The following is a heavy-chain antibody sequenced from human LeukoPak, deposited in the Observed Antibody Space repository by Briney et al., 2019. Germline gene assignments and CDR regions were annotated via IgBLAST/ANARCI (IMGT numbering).Heavy chain of an antibody. CDR2: INPNSGGT. V-gene: IGHV1-2*02. CDR1: GYTFSGYY. J-gene: IGHJ6*03. D-gene: IGHD3-3*01. Sequence: ASVKVSCKASGYTFSGYYMHWVRQAPGQGLEWMGWINPNSGGTKSAQKFQGRVTMTRDTFINTAYMELSRLTSDDTAVYYCATDPRTTVFGTFRYYYMDVWGEGTTVAVSS. CDR3: ATDPRTTVFGTFRYYYMDV.